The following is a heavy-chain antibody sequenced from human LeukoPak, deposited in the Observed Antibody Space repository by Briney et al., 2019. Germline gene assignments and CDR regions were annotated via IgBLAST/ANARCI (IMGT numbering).Heavy chain of an antibody. V-gene: IGHV3-48*01. J-gene: IGHJ3*02. Sequence: TGGSLRLSCAASGFTFSSYSMNWVRQAPGKGLEWIAYITNTIHYADSVKGRFTISRDNARNSLYLQMNSLRAGDTAVYYCVRDNRYAFDIWGQGTMATVSS. CDR2: ITNTI. CDR3: VRDNRYAFDI. CDR1: GFTFSSYS.